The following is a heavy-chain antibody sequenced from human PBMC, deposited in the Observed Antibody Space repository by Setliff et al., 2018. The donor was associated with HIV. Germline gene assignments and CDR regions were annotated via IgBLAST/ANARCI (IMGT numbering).Heavy chain of an antibody. CDR1: GFAFSGFW. CDR2: IDQDGNKK. CDR3: AALSLRTNSVYGIISTRFDP. Sequence: GSLRLSCAASGFAFSGFWMSWARQAPGEGLEWVANIDQDGNKKYYVGSVKGRFTISRDNAKNSLFLQMNSLRADDTAVYYCAALSLRTNSVYGIISTRFDPWGQGAVVTVSS. V-gene: IGHV3-7*03. D-gene: IGHD2-8*01. J-gene: IGHJ5*02.